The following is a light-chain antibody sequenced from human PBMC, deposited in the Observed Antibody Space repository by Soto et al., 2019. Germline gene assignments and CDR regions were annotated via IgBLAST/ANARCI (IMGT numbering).Light chain of an antibody. CDR3: CSYTSTYTLV. Sequence: QSALTQPRSVSGSPGQSVSISCTGTSSDVGGYNYVSWYQQHPGKAPKVMIYDVIKRPSGVPDRFSGSKSGNTASLTISGLQAEDEAAYYCCSYTSTYTLVFGGGTQLTVL. V-gene: IGLV2-11*01. J-gene: IGLJ2*01. CDR1: SSDVGGYNY. CDR2: DVI.